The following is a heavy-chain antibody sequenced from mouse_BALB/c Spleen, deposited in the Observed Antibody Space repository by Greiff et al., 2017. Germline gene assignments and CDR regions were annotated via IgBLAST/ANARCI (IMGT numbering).Heavy chain of an antibody. J-gene: IGHJ2*01. D-gene: IGHD5-1*01. CDR1: GFTFSSYA. Sequence: DVMLVESGGGLVKPGGSLKLSCAASGFTFSSYAMSWVRQTPEKRLEWVASISSGGSTYYPDSVKGRFTISRDNARNILYLQMSSLRSEDTAMYYCAREYSYYFDYWGQGTTLTVSS. V-gene: IGHV5-6-5*01. CDR3: AREYSYYFDY. CDR2: ISSGGST.